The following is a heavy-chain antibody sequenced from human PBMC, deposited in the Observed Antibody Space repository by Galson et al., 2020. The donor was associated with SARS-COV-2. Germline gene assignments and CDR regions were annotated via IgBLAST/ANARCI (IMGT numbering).Heavy chain of an antibody. CDR2: IKLDGSET. Sequence: GGSLRLSCAASGFTFSTYWMSWIRQAPGKGLEWVGNIKLDGSETYYVDSVKGRFTISRDNAKNSLYLQMDSLRVEDTAVYYCARVHLGERFWGQGTLVTVSS. J-gene: IGHJ4*02. CDR3: ARVHLGERF. D-gene: IGHD3-16*01. CDR1: GFTFSTYW. V-gene: IGHV3-7*02.